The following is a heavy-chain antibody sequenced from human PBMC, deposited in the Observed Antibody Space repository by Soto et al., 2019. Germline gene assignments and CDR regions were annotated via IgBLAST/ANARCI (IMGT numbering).Heavy chain of an antibody. CDR2: IYYSGST. D-gene: IGHD6-19*01. J-gene: IGHJ5*02. Sequence: SETLSLTCTVSGGSISSYYWSWIRQPPGKGLEWIGYIYYSGSTNYNPSLKSRVTISVDTSKNQFSLKLSSVTAADTAVYYCARHGSGWYEEALKNWFDPWGQGTLVTVS. V-gene: IGHV4-59*01. CDR1: GGSISSYY. CDR3: ARHGSGWYEEALKNWFDP.